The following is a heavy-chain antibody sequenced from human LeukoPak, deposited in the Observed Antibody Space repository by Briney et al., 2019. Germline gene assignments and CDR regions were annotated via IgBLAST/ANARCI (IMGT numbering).Heavy chain of an antibody. CDR3: ARVNTPVATFDY. V-gene: IGHV4-38-2*02. CDR2: ISHSATT. D-gene: IGHD2-15*01. CDR1: GYSISSTFY. J-gene: IGHJ4*02. Sequence: SETLSLTCNVSGYSISSTFYGAWIRPPPGKGLEWIATISHSATTYYTPSLKRRLTMSVDTSKKKFSLKLSSVPVADTAVYYCARVNTPVATFDYWGQGTLVTVSS.